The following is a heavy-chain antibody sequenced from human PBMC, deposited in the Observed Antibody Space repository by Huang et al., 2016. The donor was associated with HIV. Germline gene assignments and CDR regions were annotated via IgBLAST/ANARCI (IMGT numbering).Heavy chain of an antibody. CDR3: AKEGDTGAALGY. J-gene: IGHJ4*02. CDR2: IDSGGTT. CDR1: GFTVSTNY. V-gene: IGHV3-53*01. Sequence: EVQLVESGGGLIQPGGSLRLSCAASGFTVSTNYMTWVRQAPGRGWEWVSRIDSGGTTSYADSGKGRFTSSRDDSENTLYLHMTSLRAGDTAVYYCAKEGDTGAALGYWGQGTLVTVS. D-gene: IGHD2-8*02.